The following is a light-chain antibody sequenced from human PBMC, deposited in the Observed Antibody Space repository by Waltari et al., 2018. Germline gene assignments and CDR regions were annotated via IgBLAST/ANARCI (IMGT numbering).Light chain of an antibody. V-gene: IGLV1-40*01. J-gene: IGLJ3*02. CDR3: QSYDNSLRGSLL. CDR2: ENT. Sequence: QSVLTQAPSVSGAPGQRVTISCTGGASSIASFGVHWYQPPPGRVPKLLIYENTKRPSGVPDRFSGSKSGTPASLAIEGLQPEDEGDYYCQSYDNSLRGSLLFGGGTKVTV. CDR1: ASSIASFG.